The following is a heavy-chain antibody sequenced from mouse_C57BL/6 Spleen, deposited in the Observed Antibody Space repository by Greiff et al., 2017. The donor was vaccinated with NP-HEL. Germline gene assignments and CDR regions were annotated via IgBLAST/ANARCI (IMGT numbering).Heavy chain of an antibody. CDR1: GYSFTGYY. CDR3: ARDGYYGSSFFDY. D-gene: IGHD1-1*01. CDR2: INPSTGGT. Sequence: VQLQQSGPELVKPGASVKISCKASGYSFTGYYMNWVKQSPEKSLEWIGEINPSTGGTTYNQKFKAKATLTVDKSSSTAYMQLKSLTSEYSAVYYCARDGYYGSSFFDYWGQGTTLTVSS. V-gene: IGHV1-42*01. J-gene: IGHJ2*01.